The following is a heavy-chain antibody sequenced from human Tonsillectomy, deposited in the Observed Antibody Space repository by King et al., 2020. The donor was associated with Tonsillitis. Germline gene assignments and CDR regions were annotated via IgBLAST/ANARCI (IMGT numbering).Heavy chain of an antibody. D-gene: IGHD5-12*01. V-gene: IGHV1-2*02. J-gene: IGHJ4*01. CDR2: INPNSGGT. Sequence: VKLVESGAEVKKPGASVKVSCKPSGYTFTGYYMHWVRQAPGQGLEWMGWINPNSGGTNYAQTFQGRVTMSRDTSISTAYMELSRLRSDDTAVYYCARDGASSYDPIPFDCWGQGTLVTVSS. CDR1: GYTFTGYY. CDR3: ARDGASSYDPIPFDC.